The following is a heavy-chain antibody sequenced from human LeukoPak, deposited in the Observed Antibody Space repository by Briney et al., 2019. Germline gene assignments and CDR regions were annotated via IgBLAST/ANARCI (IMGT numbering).Heavy chain of an antibody. V-gene: IGHV3-21*01. CDR3: AKVGAGNQYGSGDFDL. CDR1: GFTFSSHS. Sequence: GGSLRLSCAASGFTFSSHSMNWVRQAPGKGLEWVSAISSSSTYTKYADSVKGRFAIPRDNAKTSVYLQMDSLRAEDTAVYYCAKVGAGNQYGSGDFDLWGQGILVTVSS. CDR2: ISSSSTYT. J-gene: IGHJ4*02. D-gene: IGHD3-10*01.